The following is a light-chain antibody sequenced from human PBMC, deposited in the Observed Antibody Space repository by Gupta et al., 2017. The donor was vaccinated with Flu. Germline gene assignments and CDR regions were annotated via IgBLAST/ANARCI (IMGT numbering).Light chain of an antibody. CDR1: NPNIGVGYD. V-gene: IGLV1-40*01. Sequence: QPVLTQPPAVSAAPGQRVTISCTGSNPNIGVGYDVHWSQQPPGTAPKLLIHGNNNRPSGGPDRVSGSRSGASAALAITGLQAEEEADYYCQSYDSSRSGSWVFGGGTKLTVL. J-gene: IGLJ3*02. CDR2: GNN. CDR3: QSYDSSRSGSWV.